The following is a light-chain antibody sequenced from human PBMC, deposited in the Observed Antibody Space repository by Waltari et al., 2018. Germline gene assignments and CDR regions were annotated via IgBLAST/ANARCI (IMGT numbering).Light chain of an antibody. CDR2: GAS. CDR3: QQYHKWPPYT. Sequence: EIVLTQSPATLSVSPGERATLSCRASQTINSHLAWYQQQPRQAPRLLIYGASTRAIGIPARFSGSGSGTEFTLTITSLQSEDFAVYFCQQYHKWPPYTFGQGTKLDI. V-gene: IGKV3-15*01. CDR1: QTINSH. J-gene: IGKJ2*01.